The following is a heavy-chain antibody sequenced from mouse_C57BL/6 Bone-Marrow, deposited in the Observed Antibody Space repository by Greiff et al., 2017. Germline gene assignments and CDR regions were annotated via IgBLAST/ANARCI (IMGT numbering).Heavy chain of an antibody. D-gene: IGHD1-1*01. V-gene: IGHV1-55*01. Sequence: QVQLQQPGAELVKPGASVTMSCKASGYTFTSYWLTWVKQRPGHGLEWIGDIYPGSGSTNYNEKFKSKATRTVDTSSSTAYMQLCSLTSEDSAVYYCARRAVRFAYWGQGTLVTVSA. J-gene: IGHJ3*01. CDR2: IYPGSGST. CDR1: GYTFTSYW. CDR3: ARRAVRFAY.